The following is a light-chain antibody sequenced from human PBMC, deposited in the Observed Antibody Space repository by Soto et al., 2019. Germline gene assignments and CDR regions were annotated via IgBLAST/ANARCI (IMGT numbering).Light chain of an antibody. Sequence: QSVLTQSSSASASLGSSVKLTCTLSSGHSSYIIAWHQQQPGKAPRYLMKLEGSGSYNKGSGVPDRFSGSSSGADRYLTISNLQSEDEADYYCETWDSNIPYVFGTGTKLTVL. V-gene: IGLV4-60*03. CDR1: SGHSSYI. CDR3: ETWDSNIPYV. CDR2: LEGSGSY. J-gene: IGLJ1*01.